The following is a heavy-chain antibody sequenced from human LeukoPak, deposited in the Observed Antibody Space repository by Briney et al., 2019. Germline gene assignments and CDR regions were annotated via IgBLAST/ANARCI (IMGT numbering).Heavy chain of an antibody. V-gene: IGHV3-11*01. J-gene: IGHJ4*02. CDR3: ARDRFSGSYPLDY. Sequence: PGGSQGLSCTTSGFISSDYYMSWIRQSPGKGLEWVSYISSSGSIIYYADSVKGRFTISRDNAKNSLYLQMNSLRAEDTAVYYCARDRFSGSYPLDYWGQGTLVTVSS. D-gene: IGHD1-26*01. CDR2: ISSSGSII. CDR1: GFISSDYY.